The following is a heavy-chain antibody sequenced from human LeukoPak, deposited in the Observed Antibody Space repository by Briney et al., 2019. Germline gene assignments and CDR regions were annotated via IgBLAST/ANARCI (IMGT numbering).Heavy chain of an antibody. V-gene: IGHV3-7*01. CDR1: GFTFSTYW. CDR3: ARDLVTEPTGDWFDP. Sequence: GGALRLSCAASGFTFSTYWMAWVRQAPGKGLEWVANIKYDGIEKYYVDSVKGRFTISRDNARNSLYLHMNSLRDDDTAVYYCARDLVTEPTGDWFDPWGQGTPVIVSS. CDR2: IKYDGIEK. J-gene: IGHJ5*02. D-gene: IGHD3-10*01.